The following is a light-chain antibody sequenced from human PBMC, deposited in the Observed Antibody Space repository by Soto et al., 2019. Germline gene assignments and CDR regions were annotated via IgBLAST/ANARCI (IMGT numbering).Light chain of an antibody. Sequence: DIQMTQSPSTLSASVGDRVTITCRASQSISSWLGWYQQRPGKAPNLLIYKASTLETGVPSRFSVSASGTEFTLTISSLQPDDFATYYCHQYNSYPYTFGQGTTLEIK. J-gene: IGKJ2*01. CDR2: KAS. CDR1: QSISSW. CDR3: HQYNSYPYT. V-gene: IGKV1-5*03.